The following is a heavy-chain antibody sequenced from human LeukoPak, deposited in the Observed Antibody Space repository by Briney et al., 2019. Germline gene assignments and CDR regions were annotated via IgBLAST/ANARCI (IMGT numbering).Heavy chain of an antibody. J-gene: IGHJ4*02. D-gene: IGHD3-10*01. V-gene: IGHV4-30-4*01. CDR2: IYYSGST. Sequence: PSQTLSLTCTVSGGSISSGDYYWSWIRQPPGKGLEWIGYIYYSGSTYYNPSLKSRVTISVDTSKNQFSLKLSSVTAADTAVYYCDTLIWFGESKYVDYWGQGTLVTVSS. CDR1: GGSISSGDYY. CDR3: DTLIWFGESKYVDY.